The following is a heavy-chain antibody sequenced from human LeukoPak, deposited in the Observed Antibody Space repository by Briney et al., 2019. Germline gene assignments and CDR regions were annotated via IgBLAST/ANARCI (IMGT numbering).Heavy chain of an antibody. J-gene: IGHJ4*02. CDR1: GDSVSSNSAA. D-gene: IGHD2-15*01. CDR2: TYYRSKWYN. Sequence: SQTLSLTCAISGDSVSSNSAAWNWIRQSPSGGLEWLGRTYYRSKWYNDYAVSVKSRITINPDTSKNQFSLQLNSVTPEDTAVYYCARSSKVVAATLDYWGQGTLVTVSS. CDR3: ARSSKVVAATLDY. V-gene: IGHV6-1*01.